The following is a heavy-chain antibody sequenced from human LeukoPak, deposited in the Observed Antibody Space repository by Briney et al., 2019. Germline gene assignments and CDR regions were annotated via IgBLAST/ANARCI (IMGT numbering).Heavy chain of an antibody. CDR1: GYTFTSYA. CDR2: INTNTGNP. V-gene: IGHV7-4-1*02. D-gene: IGHD3-10*01. J-gene: IGHJ6*03. Sequence: ASVKVSCKASGYTFTSYAMNWVRQAPGQGLEWMGWINTNTGNPTYAQGFTGRFVFSLDTSVSTAYLQISSLKAEDTAVYYCARGDRLLWFGELTYYYYYMDVWGKGTTVTVSS. CDR3: ARGDRLLWFGELTYYYYYMDV.